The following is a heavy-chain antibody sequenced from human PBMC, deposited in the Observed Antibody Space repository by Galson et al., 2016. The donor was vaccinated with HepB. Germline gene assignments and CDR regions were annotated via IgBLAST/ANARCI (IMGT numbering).Heavy chain of an antibody. CDR1: GFSFSNSW. CDR2: IKQDGSEK. D-gene: IGHD1-1*01. V-gene: IGHV3-7*04. CDR3: ARDDGRWPTYSYGLDV. Sequence: SLRLSCAASGFSFSNSWMTWVRQAPGKGLEWVANIKQDGSEKYYGDSVKGRFTVSRDNAKNSLYLQMNSLRVEDTAVYYCARDDGRWPTYSYGLDVWGQGTTVTVSS. J-gene: IGHJ6*02.